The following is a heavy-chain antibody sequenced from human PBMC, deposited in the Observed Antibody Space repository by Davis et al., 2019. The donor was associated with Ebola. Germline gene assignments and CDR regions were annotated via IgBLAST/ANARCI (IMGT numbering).Heavy chain of an antibody. V-gene: IGHV3-11*01. Sequence: GGSLRLSCAASRFTFSNYYMGWIRQAPGKGLEWLSYISNSGGKTTYYADSVKGRFTISRDDAKNSLFLQMNNLRGEDTAVYYCAKVIGAIFGVVTEYYYYYGMDVWGQGTTVTVSS. D-gene: IGHD3-3*01. CDR3: AKVIGAIFGVVTEYYYYYGMDV. J-gene: IGHJ6*02. CDR2: ISNSGGKTT. CDR1: RFTFSNYY.